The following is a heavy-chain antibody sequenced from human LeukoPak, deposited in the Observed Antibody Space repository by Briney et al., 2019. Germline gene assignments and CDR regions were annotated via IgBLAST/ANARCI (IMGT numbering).Heavy chain of an antibody. CDR3: GRVVYYYDSSGYYSGAFDI. Sequence: GGSLRLSCAASGFPFSNYAMGWVRQAPGKGLGWVSTIRDCDSSTYYSDPEKGRFTISRDTHKPPLYLQIDSTRAEDTAVYYSGRVVYYYDSSGYYSGAFDIWGQRTMVTVSS. D-gene: IGHD3-22*01. CDR2: IRDCDSST. J-gene: IGHJ3*02. V-gene: IGHV3-23*01. CDR1: GFPFSNYA.